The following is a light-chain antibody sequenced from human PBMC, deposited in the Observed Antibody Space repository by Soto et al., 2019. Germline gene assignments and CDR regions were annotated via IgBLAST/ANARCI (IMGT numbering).Light chain of an antibody. CDR2: GAS. CDR3: QQYGSSPRT. CDR1: QSVSSSY. V-gene: IGKV3-20*01. J-gene: IGKJ1*01. Sequence: EVGLTQSPCTLSLSPGERATLSCRASQSVSSSYLAWYQQKPGQAPRLLIYGASSRATGIPDRFSGSGSGTDFTLTISRLEPEDFAVYYCQQYGSSPRTFGQGTMVDI.